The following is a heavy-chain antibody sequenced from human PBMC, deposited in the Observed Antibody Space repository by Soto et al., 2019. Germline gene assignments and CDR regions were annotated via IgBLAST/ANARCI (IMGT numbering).Heavy chain of an antibody. CDR1: GGSFSSGDHY. V-gene: IGHV4-30-4*01. J-gene: IGHJ5*02. CDR3: ARLRWETENNWFDP. D-gene: IGHD4-17*01. CDR2: IYHSGSA. Sequence: LSLTCTVSGGSFSSGDHYWSWLRQPPGKGLEWMGYIYHSGSANYNPSLNSRVTITIDTSTNRFSLNLPSVTAADSAVYFCARLRWETENNWFDPWGQGALVTVSS.